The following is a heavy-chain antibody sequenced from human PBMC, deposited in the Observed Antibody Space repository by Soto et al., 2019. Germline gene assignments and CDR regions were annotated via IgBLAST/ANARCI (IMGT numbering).Heavy chain of an antibody. J-gene: IGHJ4*02. Sequence: LGESLKISCKSSGYSFSSYWIGWVRQMPGKGLEWMGIIYPGDSDTRYNPSFQGQVTISVDKSTRTAYLEWSSLKASDTAMYYCARQPDYNILTGYLYYFDYWGQGTLVTVSS. D-gene: IGHD3-9*01. CDR2: IYPGDSDT. CDR3: ARQPDYNILTGYLYYFDY. CDR1: GYSFSSYW. V-gene: IGHV5-51*01.